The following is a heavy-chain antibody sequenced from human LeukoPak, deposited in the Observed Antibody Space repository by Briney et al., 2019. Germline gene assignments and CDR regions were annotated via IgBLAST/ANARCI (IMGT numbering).Heavy chain of an antibody. CDR3: ARGRGATRGYNWNDAHGMDV. CDR2: IKQDGSEK. V-gene: IGHV3-7*01. Sequence: GGSLRLSCAASGFTFSSYWMSWVRQAPGKGLEWVANIKQDGSEKYYVYSVKGRFTLSRDNAKNSLYLQMNSLRAEDTAVYYCARGRGATRGYNWNDAHGMDVWGQGTTVTVSS. D-gene: IGHD1-20*01. CDR1: GFTFSSYW. J-gene: IGHJ6*02.